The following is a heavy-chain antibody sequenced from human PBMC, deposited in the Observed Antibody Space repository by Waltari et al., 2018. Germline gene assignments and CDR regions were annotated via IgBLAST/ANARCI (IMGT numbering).Heavy chain of an antibody. V-gene: IGHV1-69*05. CDR2: IIPIFGTA. CDR1: GGTFSSYA. J-gene: IGHJ6*02. Sequence: QVQLVQSGAEVKKPGSSVKVSCKASGGTFSSYAISWVRQAPGQGLEWMGGIIPIFGTANYAQKFQGRVTITTDESTSTADMELSSLRSEDTAVYYCAAQDYGVGRDVWGQGTTVTVSS. D-gene: IGHD4-17*01. CDR3: AAQDYGVGRDV.